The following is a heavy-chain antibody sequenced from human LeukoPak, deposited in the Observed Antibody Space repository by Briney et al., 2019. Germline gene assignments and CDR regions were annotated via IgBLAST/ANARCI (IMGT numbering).Heavy chain of an antibody. V-gene: IGHV3-30*02. CDR1: GFTFSSDG. D-gene: IGHD3-3*01. Sequence: GGSLRLSCAAAGFTFSSDGRHWVRQAPGKGLEWVAFIRYDGSNKYYADSVKGRFTISRDNSKNTLYLQMNSLRAEDTAVYYCAKGGGITIFGVALGYYYYMDVWGKGTTVTVSS. CDR2: IRYDGSNK. J-gene: IGHJ6*03. CDR3: AKGGGITIFGVALGYYYYMDV.